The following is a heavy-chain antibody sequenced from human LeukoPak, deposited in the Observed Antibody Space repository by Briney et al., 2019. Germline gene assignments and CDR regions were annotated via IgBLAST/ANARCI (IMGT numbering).Heavy chain of an antibody. CDR3: AKAVYGDFQSTVDY. D-gene: IGHD4-17*01. CDR1: GFSFEDYA. Sequence: GGSLRLSYAASGFSFEDYAMHWVRQPPGKGLEWVSGVSWNSGNVGYADSVKGRFTISRDNAKNFLYLQMSSLRAEDTALYYCAKAVYGDFQSTVDYWGRGTLVTVSS. V-gene: IGHV3-9*01. J-gene: IGHJ4*02. CDR2: VSWNSGNV.